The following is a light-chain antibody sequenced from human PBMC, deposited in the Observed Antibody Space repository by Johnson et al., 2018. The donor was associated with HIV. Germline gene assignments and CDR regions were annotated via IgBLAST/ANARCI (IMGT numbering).Light chain of an antibody. CDR3: GTWDSSLSAGGV. V-gene: IGLV1-51*02. Sequence: QSVLTQPPSVSAAPGQKVTISCSTNSSNFGNNYVSWYQQLPGTAPKLLIYKNDKRPSGIPDRFSGYKSGTSATLGITGLQTGDEADYYCGTWDSSLSAGGVFGTGTKVTVL. CDR1: SSNFGNNY. CDR2: KND. J-gene: IGLJ1*01.